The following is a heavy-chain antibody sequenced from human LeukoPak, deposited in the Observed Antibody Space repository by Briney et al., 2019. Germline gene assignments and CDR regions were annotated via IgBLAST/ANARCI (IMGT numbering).Heavy chain of an antibody. CDR1: GFTFSSYG. Sequence: GGSLLLSCAASGFTFSSYGIHGVRPAPGKGLEWVSFISSSSAHINYADSVKGRFTISRDNPRNSLYLQMNSLRAEDTAVYYCARDIGGSYTAIDYWGQGTLVTVSS. CDR2: ISSSSAHI. CDR3: ARDIGGSYTAIDY. D-gene: IGHD1-26*01. V-gene: IGHV3-21*01. J-gene: IGHJ4*02.